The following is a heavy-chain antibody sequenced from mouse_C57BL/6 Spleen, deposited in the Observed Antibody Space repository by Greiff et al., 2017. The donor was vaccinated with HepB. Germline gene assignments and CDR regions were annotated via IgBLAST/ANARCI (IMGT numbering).Heavy chain of an antibody. V-gene: IGHV5-6*02. CDR2: ISSGGSYT. D-gene: IGHD1-1*01. Sequence: EVKLEESGGDLVKPGGSLKLSCAASGFTFSSYGMSWVRQTPDKRLEWVATISSGGSYTYYPDSVKGRFTISRDNAKNTLYLQMSSLKSEDTAMYYCARQGLRYPWYFDVWGTGTTVTVSS. CDR1: GFTFSSYG. CDR3: ARQGLRYPWYFDV. J-gene: IGHJ1*03.